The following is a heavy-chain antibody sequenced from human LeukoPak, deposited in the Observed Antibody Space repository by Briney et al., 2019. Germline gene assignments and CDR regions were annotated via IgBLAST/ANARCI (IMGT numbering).Heavy chain of an antibody. CDR3: VRDRAGTQDWVEFDP. Sequence: GGSLILSCAVSGFSVTNSYMDWVRQAPGKGLEWVSLIRGSGATLYADSVKGRFTISRDDSKNPVYLQMNSLRVEDTAVYFCVRDRAGTQDWVEFDPWGQGTLVTVSS. D-gene: IGHD3-10*01. CDR2: IRGSGAT. V-gene: IGHV3-66*03. J-gene: IGHJ5*02. CDR1: GFSVTNSY.